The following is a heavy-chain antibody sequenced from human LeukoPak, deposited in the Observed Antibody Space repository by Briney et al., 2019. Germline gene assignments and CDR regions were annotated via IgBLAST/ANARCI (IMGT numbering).Heavy chain of an antibody. V-gene: IGHV1-8*01. Sequence: GASVKVSCKASGYTFTSYDINWVRQATGQGLEWMGWMNPNSGNTGYAQKFQGRVTMTRNTSISTAYMELNSLRSEDTAVYYCAKGGSGTYPKGWFDPWGQGTLVTVSS. CDR1: GYTFTSYD. CDR3: AKGGSGTYPKGWFDP. CDR2: MNPNSGNT. D-gene: IGHD1-26*01. J-gene: IGHJ5*02.